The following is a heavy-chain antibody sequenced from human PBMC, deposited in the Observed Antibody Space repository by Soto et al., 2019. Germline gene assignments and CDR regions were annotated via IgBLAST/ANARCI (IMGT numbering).Heavy chain of an antibody. Sequence: SETLSLTCTVSGGSISSYYWSWIRQPPGKGLEWIGYIYYSGSTNYNPSLKSRVTISVDTSKNQFSLKLSSVTAADTAVYYCARSKYYYDSSGYYDAFDIWGQGTMVTVS. CDR2: IYYSGST. V-gene: IGHV4-59*01. CDR1: GGSISSYY. D-gene: IGHD3-22*01. J-gene: IGHJ3*02. CDR3: ARSKYYYDSSGYYDAFDI.